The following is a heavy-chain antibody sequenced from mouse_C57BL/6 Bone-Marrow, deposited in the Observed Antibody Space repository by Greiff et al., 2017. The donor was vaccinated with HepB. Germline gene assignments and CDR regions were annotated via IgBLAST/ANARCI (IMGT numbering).Heavy chain of an antibody. CDR2: INPNNGGT. Sequence: VQLQQPGPELVKPGASVKIPCKASGYTFTDYNMDWVKQSHGKSLEWIGDINPNNGGTIYNQKFKGKATLTVDKSSSTAYMELRSLTSEDTAVYYCARSFYPPYYSGSSYGAMDYWGQGTSVTVSS. CDR3: ARSFYPPYYSGSSYGAMDY. CDR1: GYTFTDYN. J-gene: IGHJ4*01. V-gene: IGHV1-18*01. D-gene: IGHD1-1*01.